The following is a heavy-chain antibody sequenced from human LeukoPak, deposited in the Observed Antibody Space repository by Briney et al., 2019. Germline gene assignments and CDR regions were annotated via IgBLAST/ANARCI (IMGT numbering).Heavy chain of an antibody. D-gene: IGHD3-3*01. CDR1: GFTFSSYA. CDR3: AKHGRIFGVVIIEEYFDY. V-gene: IGHV3-23*01. CDR2: ISGSGGST. J-gene: IGHJ4*02. Sequence: GGSLRLSCAASGFTFSSYAMSWVRQAPGKGLEWVSAISGSGGSTYYADSVKGRFTISRDNSKNTLYLQMNSLRAEDTAVYYCAKHGRIFGVVIIEEYFDYWGQGTLVTVSS.